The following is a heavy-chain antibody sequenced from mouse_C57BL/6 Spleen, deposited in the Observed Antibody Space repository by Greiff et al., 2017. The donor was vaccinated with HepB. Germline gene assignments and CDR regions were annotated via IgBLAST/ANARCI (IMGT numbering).Heavy chain of an antibody. CDR3: ARSTGTAWFAY. Sequence: QVQLQQSGAELVRPGTSVKVSCKASGYAFTNYLIEWVKQRPGQGLEWIGVINPGSGGTNYNEKFKGKATLTADKSSSTAYMQLSSLTSEDSAVYFCARSTGTAWFAYWGQGTLVTVSA. CDR2: INPGSGGT. V-gene: IGHV1-54*01. CDR1: GYAFTNYL. D-gene: IGHD4-1*01. J-gene: IGHJ3*01.